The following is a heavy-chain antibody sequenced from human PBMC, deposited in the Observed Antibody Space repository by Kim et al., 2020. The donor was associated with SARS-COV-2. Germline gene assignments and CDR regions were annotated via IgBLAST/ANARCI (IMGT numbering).Heavy chain of an antibody. D-gene: IGHD3-22*01. CDR2: IYYSGST. J-gene: IGHJ4*02. Sequence: SETLSLTCTVSGGSISSSSYYWGWIRQPPGKGLEWIGSIYYSGSTYYNPSLKSRVTISVDTSKNQFSLKLSSVTAADTAVYYCARLYYYDSSGYPMGPLFDYWGQGTLVTVSS. V-gene: IGHV4-39*01. CDR3: ARLYYYDSSGYPMGPLFDY. CDR1: GGSISSSSYY.